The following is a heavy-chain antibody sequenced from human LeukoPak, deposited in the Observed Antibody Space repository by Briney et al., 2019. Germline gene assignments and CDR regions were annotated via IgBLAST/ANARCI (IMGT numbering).Heavy chain of an antibody. V-gene: IGHV3-30*18. CDR1: GFTFSTYG. J-gene: IGHJ4*02. CDR2: ISYDGSNK. Sequence: GRSLRLSCAASGFTFSTYGMHWVRQAPGKGLEWVAVISYDGSNKYYADSVKGRFTISRDNSKNTLYLQMNSLRAEDTAVYYCAKDQSGIGAIGAFDYWGQGTLVTVSS. D-gene: IGHD6-13*01. CDR3: AKDQSGIGAIGAFDY.